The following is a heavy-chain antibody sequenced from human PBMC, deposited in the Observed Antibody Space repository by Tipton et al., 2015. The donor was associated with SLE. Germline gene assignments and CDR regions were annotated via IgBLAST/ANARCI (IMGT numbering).Heavy chain of an antibody. D-gene: IGHD2-2*02. CDR3: AKAADNSPLYWYFDL. CDR2: INWNGGAI. CDR1: GFIFGDYA. Sequence: SLRLSCVASGFIFGDYAIHWVRQAPGKGLEWVSGINWNGGAIAYADSVKGRFTISRDSAKNSLYLQMNNLGPEDTAFYFCAKAADNSPLYWYFDLWGRGTLVTVS. V-gene: IGHV3-9*01. J-gene: IGHJ2*01.